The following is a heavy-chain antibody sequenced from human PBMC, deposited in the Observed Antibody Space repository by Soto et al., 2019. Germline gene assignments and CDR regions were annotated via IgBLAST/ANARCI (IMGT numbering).Heavy chain of an antibody. CDR1: SGSISSSNW. CDR2: IYHSGST. Sequence: QVQLQESGPGLVKPSGTLSLTCAVSSGSISSSNWWSWVRQPPGKGLEWTGEIYHSGSTNYNPSLKSRVTISVDKSTNQFSLKLSSVTAADTAVYYCAGGITVAGPSRDGFDIWGQGTMVTVSS. J-gene: IGHJ3*02. V-gene: IGHV4-4*02. CDR3: AGGITVAGPSRDGFDI. D-gene: IGHD6-19*01.